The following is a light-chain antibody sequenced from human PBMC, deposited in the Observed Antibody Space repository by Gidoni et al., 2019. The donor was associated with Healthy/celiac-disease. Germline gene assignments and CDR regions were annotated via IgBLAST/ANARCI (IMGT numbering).Light chain of an antibody. Sequence: SSELTQDPAVSVALGQTVRITCQGDSLRSYYASWDQQKPGQAPVLFIYGKNNRPSGIPDRFSGSSSGNTASLTITGAQAEDEADYYCNSRDSSGNLVFGGGTKLTVL. J-gene: IGLJ2*01. CDR3: NSRDSSGNLV. CDR1: SLRSYY. V-gene: IGLV3-19*01. CDR2: GKN.